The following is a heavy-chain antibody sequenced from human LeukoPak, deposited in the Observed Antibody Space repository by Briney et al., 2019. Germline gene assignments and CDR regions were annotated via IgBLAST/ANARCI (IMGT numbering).Heavy chain of an antibody. V-gene: IGHV3-30*18. D-gene: IGHD2-15*01. CDR3: AKGVVAATNAAYYGMDV. CDR2: ISYDESDK. CDR1: GFTFSNYG. J-gene: IGHJ6*02. Sequence: PGGSLRLSCAASGFTFSNYGMHRVRQAPGKGLEWVAVISYDESDKYYADSVKGRVTISRDNYKNPLYLQMNSLRPEDTAVYYCAKGVVAATNAAYYGMDVWGQGTTVTVSS.